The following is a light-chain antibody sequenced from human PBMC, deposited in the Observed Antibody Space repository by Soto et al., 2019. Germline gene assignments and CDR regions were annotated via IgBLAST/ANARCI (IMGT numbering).Light chain of an antibody. CDR2: EVS. CDR1: SSEVGGYNY. CDR3: SSYTSSSPYV. Sequence: QSALTQPASVSGSPGQSITISCTGTSSEVGGYNYVSWYQQHPGKAPKLLIYEVSNRPSGVSNRFSGSKSGNTASLTISGLQAEDEADYYGSSYTSSSPYVFGTGTKVTVL. V-gene: IGLV2-14*01. J-gene: IGLJ1*01.